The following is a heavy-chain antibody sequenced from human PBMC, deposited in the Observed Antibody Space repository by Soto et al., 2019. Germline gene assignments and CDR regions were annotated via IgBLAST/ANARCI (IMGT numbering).Heavy chain of an antibody. CDR3: AHRDSSSFGKDV. J-gene: IGHJ6*02. D-gene: IGHD6-13*01. Sequence: GPTLVNPTQTLTLNCAFSGFSQNTRGWGVGWIRQPPGKALEWLALIYWNDDKRYSPSLESRVTITEDAAKNQVVITRTNMAPEDTATYDCAHRDSSSFGKDVWGQATTVNVS. CDR1: GFSQNTRGWG. V-gene: IGHV2-5*01. CDR2: IYWNDDK.